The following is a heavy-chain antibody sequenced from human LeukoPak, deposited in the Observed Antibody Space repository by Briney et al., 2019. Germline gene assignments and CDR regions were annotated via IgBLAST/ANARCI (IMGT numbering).Heavy chain of an antibody. CDR3: ARQYYDFWSGNNWFDP. J-gene: IGHJ5*02. V-gene: IGHV4-59*08. CDR2: IYYSGST. Sequence: SETLSLTCTLSGGSISSYYWSWIRQPPGKGLEWIGYIYYSGSTNYNPSLKSRVTISVDTSKNQFSLKLSSVTAADTAVYYCARQYYDFWSGNNWFDPWGQGTLVTVSS. D-gene: IGHD3-3*01. CDR1: GGSISSYY.